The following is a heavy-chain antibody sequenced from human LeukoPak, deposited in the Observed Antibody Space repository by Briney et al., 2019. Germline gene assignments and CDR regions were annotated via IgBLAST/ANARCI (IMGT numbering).Heavy chain of an antibody. J-gene: IGHJ4*02. D-gene: IGHD1-26*01. V-gene: IGHV3-48*01. CDR2: ISSNSATT. Sequence: GGSLRLSCAASGFSFSTNSMNWVRQVPGKGLEWISYISSNSATTYYADSVKGRFTTSRDNAKNSLYLHMNSLRADDTAVYYCARDTRSLIDYWGQGTLVTVSS. CDR1: GFSFSTNS. CDR3: ARDTRSLIDY.